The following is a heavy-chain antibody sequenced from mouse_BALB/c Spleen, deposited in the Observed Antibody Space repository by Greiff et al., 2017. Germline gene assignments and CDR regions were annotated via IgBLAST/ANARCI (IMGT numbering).Heavy chain of an antibody. D-gene: IGHD2-3*01. J-gene: IGHJ2*01. CDR1: GFTFSSYA. CDR2: ISSGGST. Sequence: DVKLVESGGGLVKPGGSLKLSCAASGFTFSSYAMSWVRQTPEKRLEWVASISSGGSTYYPDSVKGRFTISRDNARNILYLQMSSLRSEDTAMYYCARETDGYYVPSFDYWGQGTTLTVSS. CDR3: ARETDGYYVPSFDY. V-gene: IGHV5-6-5*01.